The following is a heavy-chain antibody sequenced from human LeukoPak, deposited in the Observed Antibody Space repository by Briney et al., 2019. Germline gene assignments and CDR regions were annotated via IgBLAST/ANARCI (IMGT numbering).Heavy chain of an antibody. D-gene: IGHD6-13*01. V-gene: IGHV1-69*04. Sequence: SVKVSCKASGGTFSSYAISWVRQAPGQGLEWMGRIIPILGIANYAQKFQGRVTITADKSTSTAYMELSSLRSEDTAVYYCASPESGYSSSWYHYYYYGMDAWGQGTTVTVSS. CDR3: ASPESGYSSSWYHYYYYGMDA. CDR1: GGTFSSYA. CDR2: IIPILGIA. J-gene: IGHJ6*02.